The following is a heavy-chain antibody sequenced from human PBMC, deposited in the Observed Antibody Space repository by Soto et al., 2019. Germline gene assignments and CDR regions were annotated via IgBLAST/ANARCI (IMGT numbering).Heavy chain of an antibody. CDR3: ARHPPPYYDILTGYYRYYYYGMYV. CDR1: GGTINSYY. D-gene: IGHD3-9*01. J-gene: IGHJ6*02. V-gene: IGHV4-59*08. CDR2: IYYSGST. Sequence: SETLYLTCAVYGGTINSYYCLWIRPPPGKGLEWIGYIYYSGSTNYNPSLKSRVTISVDTSKNQFSLKLSSVTAADTAVYYCARHPPPYYDILTGYYRYYYYGMYVWGQGTTVTVS.